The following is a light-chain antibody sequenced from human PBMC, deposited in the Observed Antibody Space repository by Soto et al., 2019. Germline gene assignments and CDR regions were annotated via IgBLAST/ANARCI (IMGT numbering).Light chain of an antibody. CDR1: QSISAY. CDR2: ATS. Sequence: IQLTQSPSSLSASVGDSVTITCRTSQSISAYLNWYRQKPGQAPELLIYATSKLHSGVPSRFSGSGSVTEFSLTLNSLKPEDLGTYYCQQSHSTEYSFGQGTRLEIK. J-gene: IGKJ2*01. V-gene: IGKV1-39*01. CDR3: QQSHSTEYS.